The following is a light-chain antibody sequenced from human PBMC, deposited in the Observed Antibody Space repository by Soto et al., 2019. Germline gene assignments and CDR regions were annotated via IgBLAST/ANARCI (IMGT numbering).Light chain of an antibody. CDR1: QPVSSW. J-gene: IGKJ4*01. CDR3: QEDNSFT. V-gene: IGKV1-12*02. CDR2: AIS. Sequence: DIQMTQSPSSVSASVGDRGTITCRASQPVSSWLAWYQQKPGEAPKLLIYAISSLRTGVPSRFSGSGSATDFTLTIRSLQTEDFASYYCQEDNSFTFGGGTKVEIK.